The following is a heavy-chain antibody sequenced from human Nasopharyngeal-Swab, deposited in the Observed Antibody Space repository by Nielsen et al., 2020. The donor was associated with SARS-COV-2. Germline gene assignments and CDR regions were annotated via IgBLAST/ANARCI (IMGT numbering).Heavy chain of an antibody. CDR3: LRGMAGYGWFDP. V-gene: IGHV3-74*01. D-gene: IGHD2-2*03. Sequence: GGSLRLSCAASGFSISGYWMHWVRQAPGKGLVWVSRISSDGGANYADSATGRFTISRDNAKNTVYLQMNSLRDEDTAVYYCLRGMAGYGWFDPWGQGTLVTVSS. CDR1: GFSISGYW. J-gene: IGHJ5*02. CDR2: ISSDGGA.